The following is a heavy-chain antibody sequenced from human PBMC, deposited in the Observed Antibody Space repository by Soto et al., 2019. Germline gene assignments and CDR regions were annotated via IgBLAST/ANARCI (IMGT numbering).Heavy chain of an antibody. CDR1: GGSISSYY. CDR2: IYYSGST. D-gene: IGHD3-3*01. V-gene: IGHV4-59*01. CDR3: ARDRGVLRFLEWSTPPHYYYYGMDV. J-gene: IGHJ6*02. Sequence: SETLSLTCTVSGGSISSYYWSWIRQPPGKGLEWIGYIYYSGSTNYNPSLKSRVTISVDTSKNQFSLKLSSVTAADTAVYYCARDRGVLRFLEWSTPPHYYYYGMDVWGQGATVTVSS.